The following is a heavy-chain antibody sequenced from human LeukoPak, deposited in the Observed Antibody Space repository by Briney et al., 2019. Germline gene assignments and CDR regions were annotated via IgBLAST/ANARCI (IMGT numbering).Heavy chain of an antibody. CDR1: GGTFSSYA. CDR3: AREAAYCGGDCYMGWYFDL. D-gene: IGHD2-21*01. V-gene: IGHV1-69*13. J-gene: IGHJ2*01. CDR2: IIPIFGTA. Sequence: SVKVSCKASGGTFSSYAISWVRQAPGQGLEWMGGIIPIFGTANYAQKFQGRVTITADESTSTAYMELSSLRSEDTAVYYCAREAAYCGGDCYMGWYFDLWGRGTLVTVSS.